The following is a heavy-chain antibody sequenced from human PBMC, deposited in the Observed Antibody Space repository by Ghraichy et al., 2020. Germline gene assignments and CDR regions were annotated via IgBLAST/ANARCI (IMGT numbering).Heavy chain of an antibody. V-gene: IGHV4-61*02. CDR2: IYSGGST. CDR3: ARMGDYYDSSGNYYVGALDI. D-gene: IGHD3-22*01. J-gene: IGHJ3*02. CDR1: GGSISSGSSY. Sequence: SETLSLTCTVSGGSISSGSSYWSWIRQPAGKGLEWIGRIYSGGSTNYNPSLESRVTISVDTSKKQLSLELSSMTAADTAVYYCARMGDYYDSSGNYYVGALDIWGQGTMVTVSS.